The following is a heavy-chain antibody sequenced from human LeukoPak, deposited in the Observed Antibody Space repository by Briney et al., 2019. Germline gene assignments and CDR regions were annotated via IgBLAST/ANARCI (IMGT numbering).Heavy chain of an antibody. CDR2: ISAYNGNT. V-gene: IGHV1-18*01. CDR3: ARYRIAAASNWFDP. J-gene: IGHJ5*02. Sequence: ASVKLSCKASGYTFSSYDINWVRQAPGQGLEWMGWISAYNGNTNYAQKLQGRVTMTTDTSTSTAYMELRSLRSDDTAVYYCARYRIAAASNWFDPWGQGTLVTVSS. D-gene: IGHD6-13*01. CDR1: GYTFSSYD.